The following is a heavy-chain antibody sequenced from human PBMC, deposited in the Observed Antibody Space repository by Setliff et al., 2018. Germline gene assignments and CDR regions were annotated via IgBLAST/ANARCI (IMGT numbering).Heavy chain of an antibody. J-gene: IGHJ5*02. Sequence: LSLTCTVSGGSISSGSYYWSWIRQPAGKGLEWIGHIYSSGSTNYNPSLKSRVTISVDRSKNQFSLKLSSVTAADTAVYYCARGKSVTASNWFDPWGQGTLVTVSS. D-gene: IGHD5-18*01. CDR1: GGSISSGSYY. V-gene: IGHV4-61*09. CDR2: IYSSGST. CDR3: ARGKSVTASNWFDP.